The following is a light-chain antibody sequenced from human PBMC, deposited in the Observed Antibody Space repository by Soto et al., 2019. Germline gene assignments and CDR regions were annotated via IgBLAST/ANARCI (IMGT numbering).Light chain of an antibody. CDR3: CLYTSFFSF. Sequence: QSVLTQPASVSGSPGQSITISCIETTSDFGTKKFFSWYQQQPGKAPKLIIYEGTKRPSGVSSRFSGSKSSNTASLTVSGLQSDDEADYFCCLYTSFFSFFGGGTKLTVL. CDR1: TSDFGTKKF. V-gene: IGLV2-23*01. J-gene: IGLJ2*01. CDR2: EGT.